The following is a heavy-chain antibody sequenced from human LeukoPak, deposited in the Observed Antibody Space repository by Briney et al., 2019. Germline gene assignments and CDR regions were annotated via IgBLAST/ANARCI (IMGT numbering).Heavy chain of an antibody. CDR2: ISFDGRNE. Sequence: GGSLRLSCAASGFIFSNYAMHWVRQAPGKGLEWVAVISFDGRNEYYADSVKGRFTISRDNSKNTLFLQMNSLRAEDTAVYYCARGPPNWGYDYWGPGTLVTVSS. J-gene: IGHJ4*02. CDR3: ARGPPNWGYDY. D-gene: IGHD7-27*01. CDR1: GFIFSNYA. V-gene: IGHV3-30*04.